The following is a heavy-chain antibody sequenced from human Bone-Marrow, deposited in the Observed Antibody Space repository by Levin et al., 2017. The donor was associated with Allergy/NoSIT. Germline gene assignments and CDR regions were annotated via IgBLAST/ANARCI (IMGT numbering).Heavy chain of an antibody. CDR1: GGSISSYY. CDR2: IYYSGST. J-gene: IGHJ6*02. V-gene: IGHV4-59*01. D-gene: IGHD3-10*01. Sequence: SQTLSLTCTVSGGSISSYYWSWIRQPPGKGLEWIGYIYYSGSTSYNPSLKSRVTISVDTSKNQFSLKLSSVTAADTAVYYCARVTGEVTVRGVDGMDVWGQGTTVTVSS. CDR3: ARVTGEVTVRGVDGMDV.